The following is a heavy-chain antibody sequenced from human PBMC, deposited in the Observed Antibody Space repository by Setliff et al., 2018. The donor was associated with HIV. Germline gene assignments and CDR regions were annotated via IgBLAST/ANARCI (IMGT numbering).Heavy chain of an antibody. CDR2: IKKDGSEK. CDR1: GFSFSSYW. J-gene: IGHJ4*02. CDR3: TRSGYCTNGVCYPYYFDY. Sequence: GGSLRLSCAASGFSFSSYWMTWVRQAPGKGLEWVANIKKDGSEKYYMDSVKGRFTISRDNAKNSLYLQMNSLRAEDTAVYYCTRSGYCTNGVCYPYYFDYWGQGTLVTVSS. D-gene: IGHD2-8*01. V-gene: IGHV3-7*03.